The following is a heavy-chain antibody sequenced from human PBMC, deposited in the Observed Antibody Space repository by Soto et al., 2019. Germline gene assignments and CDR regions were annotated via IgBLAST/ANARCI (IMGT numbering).Heavy chain of an antibody. CDR3: AKEMGTANFEY. V-gene: IGHV3-30*04. Sequence: GGSLRLSCAASRFTFSSYAMHWVRQAPGKGLEWVALISYDGNDKYYADSVKGRFTISRDNSKNTLYLQMNSLRAEDTALYYCAKEMGTANFEYWGQGTLVTVSS. CDR2: ISYDGNDK. D-gene: IGHD5-18*01. CDR1: RFTFSSYA. J-gene: IGHJ4*02.